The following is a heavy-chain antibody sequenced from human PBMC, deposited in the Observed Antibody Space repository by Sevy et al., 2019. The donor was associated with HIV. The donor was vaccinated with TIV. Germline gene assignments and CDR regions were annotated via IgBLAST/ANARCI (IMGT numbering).Heavy chain of an antibody. CDR1: GFTFSANW. V-gene: IGHV3-7*01. D-gene: IGHD3-16*01. Sequence: GGSLRLSCAASGFTFSANWMNWVRQAPGKGLEWVANIKADGSDKHYVDSVEGRFTISRDNAKNLLFLKMNSLRVEETAVYYCAHGTFGRFESWGQGTLVTVSS. J-gene: IGHJ4*02. CDR2: IKADGSDK. CDR3: AHGTFGRFES.